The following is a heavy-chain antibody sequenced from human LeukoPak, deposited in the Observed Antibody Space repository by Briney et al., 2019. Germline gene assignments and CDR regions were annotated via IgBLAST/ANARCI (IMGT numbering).Heavy chain of an antibody. CDR3: ARGYCSSTSCSGNWYFDL. Sequence: GASVKVSCKASGYTFTSYDISWVRQAPGQGLEWMGGIIPIFGTANYAQKFQGRVTITTDESTSTAYMELSSLRSEDTAVYYCARGYCSSTSCSGNWYFDLWGRGTLVTVSS. CDR2: IIPIFGTA. CDR1: GYTFTSYD. V-gene: IGHV1-69*05. J-gene: IGHJ2*01. D-gene: IGHD2-2*01.